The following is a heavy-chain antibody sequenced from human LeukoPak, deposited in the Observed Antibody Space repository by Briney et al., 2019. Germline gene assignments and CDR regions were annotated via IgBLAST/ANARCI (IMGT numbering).Heavy chain of an antibody. CDR2: TFYRSKWFY. CDR1: GDSVSSNTAA. J-gene: IGHJ4*02. CDR3: ARDGTLAAAGNMDY. D-gene: IGHD6-13*01. Sequence: SQTLSLTCAISGDSVSSNTAAWNWIRQSPLRGLEWLGRTFYRSKWFYDYAVSVKSRITINPDTSKNQFSLQLNSVTPEDTAVYYCARDGTLAAAGNMDYWGQGTLVTVSS. V-gene: IGHV6-1*01.